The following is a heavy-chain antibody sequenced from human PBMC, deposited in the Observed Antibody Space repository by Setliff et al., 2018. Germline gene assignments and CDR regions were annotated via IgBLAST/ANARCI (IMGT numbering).Heavy chain of an antibody. CDR2: MNPNSGNT. D-gene: IGHD3-9*01. CDR3: ARDLTGWGWFDP. V-gene: IGHV1-8*01. Sequence: ASVKVSCKASGYTFTSYDINWVRQATGQGLEWMGWMNPNSGNTGYAQKFQGRVTMTRNTSISTAYMELSSLRSEDTAVYYCARDLTGWGWFDPWGQGTLVTSPQ. CDR1: GYTFTSYD. J-gene: IGHJ5*02.